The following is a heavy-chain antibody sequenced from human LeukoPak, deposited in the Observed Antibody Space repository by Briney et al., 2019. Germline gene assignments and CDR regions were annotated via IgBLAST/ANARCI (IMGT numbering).Heavy chain of an antibody. CDR1: GFTFSSYN. D-gene: IGHD2-2*02. CDR3: ARIGYCSSTSCYRLAEGRRITYFDY. J-gene: IGHJ4*02. CDR2: ITSSSSYI. V-gene: IGHV3-21*06. Sequence: PGGSLRLSCAASGFTFSSYNMNWVRQAPGKGPEWVSSITSSSSYIYYADSVKGRFTISRDNAKNSLYLQMDSLRVEDTAVYYCARIGYCSSTSCYRLAEGRRITYFDYWGQGTLVTVSS.